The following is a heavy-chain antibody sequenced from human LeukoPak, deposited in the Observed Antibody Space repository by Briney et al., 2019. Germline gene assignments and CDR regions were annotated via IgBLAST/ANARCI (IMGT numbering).Heavy chain of an antibody. Sequence: PSETLSLTCAVSGGSFSGYYWSWIRQPPGKGLEWIGEINHSGSTNYNPSLKSRVTISVDTSKNQFSLKLSSVTAADTAVYYCARRLRYFDWLHRFDYWGQGTLVTVSS. CDR2: INHSGST. CDR3: ARRLRYFDWLHRFDY. V-gene: IGHV4-34*01. D-gene: IGHD3-9*01. CDR1: GGSFSGYY. J-gene: IGHJ4*02.